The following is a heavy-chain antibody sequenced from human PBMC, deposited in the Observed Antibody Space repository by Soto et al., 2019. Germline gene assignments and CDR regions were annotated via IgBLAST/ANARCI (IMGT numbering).Heavy chain of an antibody. J-gene: IGHJ3*02. V-gene: IGHV3-21*01. CDR1: GFTFGSYS. D-gene: IGHD3-22*01. Sequence: EVQLVESGGGLVRPGGSLRLSCAASGFTFGSYSTNWVRQAPGKGLEWVSNISSSRAYVYYADALKGRFTVYRDNAKNALYMQMNSLRAEDTAVYYCARKTEYNDSRASDNGLADAFDIWGQGTMVTVSS. CDR2: ISSSRAYV. CDR3: ARKTEYNDSRASDNGLADAFDI.